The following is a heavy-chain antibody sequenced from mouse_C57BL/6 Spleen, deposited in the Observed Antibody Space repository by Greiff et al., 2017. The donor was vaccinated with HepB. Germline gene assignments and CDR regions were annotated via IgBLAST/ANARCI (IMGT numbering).Heavy chain of an antibody. J-gene: IGHJ4*01. CDR2: INPNNGGT. CDR1: GYTFTDYN. D-gene: IGHD1-1*01. CDR3: AIGVTTVVAYYAMDY. V-gene: IGHV1-18*01. Sequence: EVQLQQSGPELVKPGASVKIPCKASGYTFTDYNMDWVKQSHGKSLEWIGDINPNNGGTIYNQKFKGKATLTVDKSSSTAYMELRSLTSEDNAVDDCAIGVTTVVAYYAMDYWGQGTSVTVSS.